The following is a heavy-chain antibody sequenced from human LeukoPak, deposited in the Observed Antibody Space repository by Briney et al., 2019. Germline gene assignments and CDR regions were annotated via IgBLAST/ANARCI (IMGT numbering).Heavy chain of an antibody. V-gene: IGHV3-21*04. J-gene: IGHJ6*03. CDR2: ITSTGTYI. Sequence: PGGSLRLSCAASGFTFDDFGMNWVRQAPGKALEWVSSITSTGTYIFYGDSVKGRFTISRDNARNSLYLQMNGLRPEDTAVYYCARDPYSGNYGPYYYYYMDVWGKGTTVTISS. CDR3: ARDPYSGNYGPYYYYYMDV. CDR1: GFTFDDFG. D-gene: IGHD1-26*01.